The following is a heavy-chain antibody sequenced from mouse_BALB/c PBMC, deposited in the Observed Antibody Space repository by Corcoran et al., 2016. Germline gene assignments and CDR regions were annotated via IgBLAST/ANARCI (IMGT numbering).Heavy chain of an antibody. CDR1: GYTFSSYW. J-gene: IGHJ2*01. D-gene: IGHD2-3*01. CDR2: ILPGSGST. V-gene: IGHV1-9*01. CDR3: ARWLLPHY. Sequence: QVQLQQSGAELMKPGASVKISCKATGYTFSSYWIEWVKQRPGHGLEWIGEILPGSGSTNHNEKFKGKATFTADTSSNTAYMQLSSLTSEDSAVYYCARWLLPHYWGQGTTLTVSS.